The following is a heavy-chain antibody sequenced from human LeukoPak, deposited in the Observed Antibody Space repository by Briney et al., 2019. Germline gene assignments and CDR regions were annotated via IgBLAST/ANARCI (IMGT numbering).Heavy chain of an antibody. V-gene: IGHV4-39*01. CDR1: GGSLSSCRYL. Sequence: SETLSLTCNVSGGSLSSCRYLWGWIRQPPGKGLGWIGSVFNSATTYYNSSLKSRVTITVDTSKNQFSLKRSSVTAADTAVYYCARQGVIITYFDYWGQGILVTVSS. CDR2: VFNSATT. CDR3: ARQGVIITYFDY. J-gene: IGHJ4*02. D-gene: IGHD3-22*01.